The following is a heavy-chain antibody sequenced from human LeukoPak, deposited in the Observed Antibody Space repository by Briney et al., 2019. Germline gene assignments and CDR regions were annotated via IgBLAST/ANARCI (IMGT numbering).Heavy chain of an antibody. J-gene: IGHJ4*02. D-gene: IGHD3-10*01. V-gene: IGHV4-59*01. CDR1: GGSISSYY. CDR3: ASSVWFGESQYYFDY. CDR2: IYYSGST. Sequence: SETLSLTCTVSGGSISSYYWSWIRQPPGKGLEWIGYIYYSGSTNYNPSLKSRVTISVDTSKNQFSLKLSSVTAADTAVYYCASSVWFGESQYYFDYWGQGTLVTVSS.